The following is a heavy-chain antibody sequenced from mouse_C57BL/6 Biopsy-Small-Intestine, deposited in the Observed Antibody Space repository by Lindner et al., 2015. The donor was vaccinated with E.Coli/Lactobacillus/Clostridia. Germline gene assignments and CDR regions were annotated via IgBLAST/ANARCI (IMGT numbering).Heavy chain of an antibody. J-gene: IGHJ2*01. CDR1: GYAFSSSW. Sequence: QLQESGPELVKPGASVNISCKASGYAFSSSWMNWVKQRPGKGLEWIGRIYPGDGDTNYNGKFKDKATLTADKSSSTAYMQLNSLTSEDSAVYFCARSDGYYGYWGQGTTLTVSS. CDR3: ARSDGYYGY. CDR2: IYPGDGDT. D-gene: IGHD2-3*01. V-gene: IGHV1-82*01.